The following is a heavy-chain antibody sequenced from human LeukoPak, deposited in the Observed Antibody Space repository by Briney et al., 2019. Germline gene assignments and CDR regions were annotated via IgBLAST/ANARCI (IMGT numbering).Heavy chain of an antibody. Sequence: SETLSLTCTVSGGSISSYYWSWIRQPPGKGLEWIGYIYYSGSTNHNPSLKSRVTISVDTSKNQFSLKLSSVTAADTAVYYCARLSRGVATRFDYWGQGTLVTVSS. CDR1: GGSISSYY. V-gene: IGHV4-59*08. J-gene: IGHJ4*02. CDR3: ARLSRGVATRFDY. D-gene: IGHD5-12*01. CDR2: IYYSGST.